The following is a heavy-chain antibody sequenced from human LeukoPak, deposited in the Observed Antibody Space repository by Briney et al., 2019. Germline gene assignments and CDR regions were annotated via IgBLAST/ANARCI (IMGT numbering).Heavy chain of an antibody. Sequence: GGSLRLSCAASGFTVSSNYMSWVRQAPGKGLEWVSVIYSGGSTYYADSVKGRFTISRDNSKNTLYLQMNSLRAEDTAAYYCAREEYYDSSGKNYYYYGMDVWGQGTTVTVSS. J-gene: IGHJ6*02. CDR2: IYSGGST. D-gene: IGHD3-22*01. CDR3: AREEYYDSSGKNYYYYGMDV. V-gene: IGHV3-66*01. CDR1: GFTVSSNY.